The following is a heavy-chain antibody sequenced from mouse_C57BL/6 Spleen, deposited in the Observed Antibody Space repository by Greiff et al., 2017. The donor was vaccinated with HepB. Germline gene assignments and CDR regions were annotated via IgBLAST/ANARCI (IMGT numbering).Heavy chain of an antibody. CDR1: GYTFTSYW. CDR3: ARGSSGYERAWFAY. J-gene: IGHJ3*01. D-gene: IGHD3-2*02. V-gene: IGHV1-59*01. CDR2: IDPSDSYT. Sequence: VQLQQPGAELVRPGTSVKLSCKASGYTFTSYWMHWVKQRPGQGLEWIGVIDPSDSYTNYNQKFKGKATLTVDTSSSTAYMQLSSLTSEDSAVYYCARGSSGYERAWFAYWGQGTLVTVSA.